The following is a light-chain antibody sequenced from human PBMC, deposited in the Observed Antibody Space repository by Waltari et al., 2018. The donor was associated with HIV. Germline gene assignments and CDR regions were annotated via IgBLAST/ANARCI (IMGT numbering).Light chain of an antibody. Sequence: QSALTQPRSVSGSPGQSVTISCTGTRSDVGGYTYVSWYQQPPGKAPKLIIYDVSKRPSGVPDRFSGSKSGNTASLTISGLQAEDEADYYCCSYAGSYRGVFGGGTKLTVL. CDR2: DVS. CDR1: RSDVGGYTY. J-gene: IGLJ2*01. V-gene: IGLV2-11*01. CDR3: CSYAGSYRGV.